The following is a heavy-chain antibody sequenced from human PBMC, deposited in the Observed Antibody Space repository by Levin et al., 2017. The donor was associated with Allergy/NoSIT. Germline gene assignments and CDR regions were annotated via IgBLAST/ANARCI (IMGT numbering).Heavy chain of an antibody. V-gene: IGHV4-59*08. CDR3: ARLGEWGDMDV. Sequence: SETLSLTCTVSGGSISSYYWSWIRQPPGKGLEWIGYIYYSGSTNYNPSLKSRVTISVDTSKNQFSLKLSSVTAADTAVYYCARLGEWGDMDVWGQGTTVTVSS. J-gene: IGHJ6*02. D-gene: IGHD3-10*01. CDR2: IYYSGST. CDR1: GGSISSYY.